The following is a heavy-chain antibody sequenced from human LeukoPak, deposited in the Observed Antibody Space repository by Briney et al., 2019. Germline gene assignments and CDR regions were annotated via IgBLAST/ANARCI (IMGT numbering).Heavy chain of an antibody. J-gene: IGHJ6*03. CDR1: GYSISSGYY. V-gene: IGHV4-38-2*01. Sequence: SETLSLTCAVSGYSISSGYYWGWIRQPPGKGLEWIGSIYHSGSTYYNPSLKSRVTISVDTSKNQISLKLSSVTAADTAVYYCARRAHCSSTSCHYYYYYYMDVWGKGTTVTVSS. CDR3: ARRAHCSSTSCHYYYYYYMDV. D-gene: IGHD2-2*01. CDR2: IYHSGST.